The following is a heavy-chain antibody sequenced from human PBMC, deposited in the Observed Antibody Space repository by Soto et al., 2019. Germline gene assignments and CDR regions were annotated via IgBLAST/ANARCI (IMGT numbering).Heavy chain of an antibody. CDR3: ANHPEEDGMDV. J-gene: IGHJ6*02. CDR2: ITGSGTST. CDR1: GFTFSGYA. V-gene: IGHV3-23*01. Sequence: PGGSLRLSCAASGFTFSGYAMTWVRQAPGKGLEWVSSITGSGTSTYYADSVKGRFIISRDNSKNTLYLQMNSLRAEDTAVYYCANHPEEDGMDVWGQGTTVTVSS.